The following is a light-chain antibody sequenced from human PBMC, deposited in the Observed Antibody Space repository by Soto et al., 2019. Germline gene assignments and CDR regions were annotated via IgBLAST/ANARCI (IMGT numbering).Light chain of an antibody. CDR1: EDITNY. CDR3: QQYDSLPYT. Sequence: DSQMTQSPYSLSASVGDRVTITCQASEDITNYLNWYQQKPGKVPKLLIYDASNLEVGVPSRFSGSGSGTDFTFTISSLQPEDIATYYCQQYDSLPYTLGQGTKLEIK. V-gene: IGKV1-33*01. J-gene: IGKJ2*01. CDR2: DAS.